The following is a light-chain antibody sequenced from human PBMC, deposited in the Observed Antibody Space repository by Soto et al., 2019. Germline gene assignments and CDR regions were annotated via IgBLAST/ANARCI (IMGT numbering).Light chain of an antibody. V-gene: IGKV3-15*01. CDR2: GTS. J-gene: IGKJ1*01. Sequence: EVVMTQSPVTLSVSPGETATLSCRSSQSVGRNLAWYQQKPGQAPRLLLYGTSTRATGIPARFSGSGSGTEFTLTITSLQSADFAVYYCQHYDNWPPWTFGQGTKV. CDR3: QHYDNWPPWT. CDR1: QSVGRN.